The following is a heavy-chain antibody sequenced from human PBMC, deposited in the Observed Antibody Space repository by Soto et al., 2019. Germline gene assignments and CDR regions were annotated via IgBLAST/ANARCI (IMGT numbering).Heavy chain of an antibody. CDR2: IYYSGST. CDR3: AREGTTVDSYYYYGMDV. J-gene: IGHJ6*02. CDR1: GGSISSYY. D-gene: IGHD1-1*01. Sequence: QVQLQESGPGLVKPSETLSLTCTVSGGSISSYYWSWIRQPPGKGLEWIGYIYYSGSTNYNPSPKSRVTISVDTSKNQYSQKLSSVTAADTAVYYCAREGTTVDSYYYYGMDVWGQGTTATVSS. V-gene: IGHV4-59*01.